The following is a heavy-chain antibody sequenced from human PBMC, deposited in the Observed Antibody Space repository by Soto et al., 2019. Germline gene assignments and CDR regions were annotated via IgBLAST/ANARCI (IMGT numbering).Heavy chain of an antibody. Sequence: QVQLQESGPGLVKPSQTLSLTCTVSGGSISGGTYYWSWIRQPPGQGLELIGYIYFSGSTYYNPSLKSRVIISVDTSKNQFSLRLSSVTAADTAVYYCARGDWPTQMDVWGQGTTVTVSS. D-gene: IGHD2-21*01. CDR2: IYFSGST. V-gene: IGHV4-31*03. CDR1: GGSISGGTYY. J-gene: IGHJ6*02. CDR3: ARGDWPTQMDV.